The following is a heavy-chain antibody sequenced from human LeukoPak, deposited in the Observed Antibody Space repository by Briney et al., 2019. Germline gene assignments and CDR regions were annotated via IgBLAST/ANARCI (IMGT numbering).Heavy chain of an antibody. J-gene: IGHJ4*02. V-gene: IGHV3-21*04. CDR2: ISSSSSYI. Sequence: PGGSLRLSCAASGFTFSSYSMNWVRQAPGKGLEWVSSISSSSSYIYYADSVKGRFTISRDNAKNSLYLQMNSLRAEDTAVYYCAYGSGSYYNVGDFDYWGQGTLVTVSS. CDR3: AYGSGSYYNVGDFDY. D-gene: IGHD3-10*01. CDR1: GFTFSSYS.